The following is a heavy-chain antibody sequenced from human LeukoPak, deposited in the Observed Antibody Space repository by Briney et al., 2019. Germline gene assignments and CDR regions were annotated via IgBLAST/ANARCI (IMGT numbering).Heavy chain of an antibody. CDR3: AMELVVPVALKAFDY. CDR1: GDTFTDYY. CDR2: INPKSGGT. J-gene: IGHJ4*02. V-gene: IGHV1-2*02. D-gene: IGHD2-2*01. Sequence: ASVKVSCKASGDTFTDYYLHWVRQAPGQGLEWVGGINPKSGGTHYPQRFQGRVTVTRDTAISTGYVELSGLRSDDTAVYYCAMELVVPVALKAFDYWGQGTLVTVSS.